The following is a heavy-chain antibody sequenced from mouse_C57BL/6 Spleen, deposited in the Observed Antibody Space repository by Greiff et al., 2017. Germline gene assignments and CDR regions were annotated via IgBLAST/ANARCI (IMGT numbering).Heavy chain of an antibody. Sequence: VQLQESGAELARPGASVKMSCKASGYTFTSYTIHWVKQRPGQGLEWIGYINPSSGYTKSNEKFKDKATLTADKSSSTAYMRLSSLESEDSAVYSCAKYDEHDGYWGQGTTLTVSS. D-gene: IGHD2-12*01. CDR1: GYTFTSYT. J-gene: IGHJ2*01. CDR3: AKYDEHDGY. V-gene: IGHV1-4*01. CDR2: INPSSGYT.